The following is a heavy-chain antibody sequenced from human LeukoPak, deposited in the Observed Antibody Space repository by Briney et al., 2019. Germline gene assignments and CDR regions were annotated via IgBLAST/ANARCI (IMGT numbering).Heavy chain of an antibody. J-gene: IGHJ4*02. Sequence: SETLSLTCAVYGGSFSGYYWSWIRQPPGKGLEWIGEINHSGSTNYNPSLKSRVTISVDTSKNQFSLKLSSVTAADTAVYYCARGAISYCSGGSCYAGLDYWGQGTLVTVSS. CDR1: GGSFSGYY. CDR2: INHSGST. V-gene: IGHV4-34*01. CDR3: ARGAISYCSGGSCYAGLDY. D-gene: IGHD2-15*01.